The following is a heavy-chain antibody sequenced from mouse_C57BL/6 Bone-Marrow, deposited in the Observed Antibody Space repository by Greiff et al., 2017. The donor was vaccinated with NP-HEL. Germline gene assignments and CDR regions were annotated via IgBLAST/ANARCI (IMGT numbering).Heavy chain of an antibody. D-gene: IGHD2-12*01. J-gene: IGHJ1*03. CDR1: GYTFTSYT. CDR2: INPSSGYT. CDR3: ARRERLWYFDV. V-gene: IGHV1-4*01. Sequence: QVQLQQSGAELARPGASVKMSCKASGYTFTSYTMHWVKQRPGQGLEWIGYINPSSGYTKYNQKFKDKATLTADKSSSTAYMQLGSLTSEDSAVYYCARRERLWYFDVWGTGTTVTVSS.